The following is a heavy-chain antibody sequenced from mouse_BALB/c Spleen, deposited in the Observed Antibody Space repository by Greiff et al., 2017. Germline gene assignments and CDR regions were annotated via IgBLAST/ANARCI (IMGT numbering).Heavy chain of an antibody. CDR1: GYAFSSYW. Sequence: QVQLKESGAELVRPGSSVKISCKASGYAFSSYWMNWVKQRPGQGLEWIGQIYPGDGDTNYNGKFKGKATLTADKSSSTAYMQLSSLTSEDSAVYFCARGDGYYDFDYWGQGTTLTVSS. CDR3: ARGDGYYDFDY. CDR2: IYPGDGDT. J-gene: IGHJ2*01. D-gene: IGHD2-3*01. V-gene: IGHV1-80*01.